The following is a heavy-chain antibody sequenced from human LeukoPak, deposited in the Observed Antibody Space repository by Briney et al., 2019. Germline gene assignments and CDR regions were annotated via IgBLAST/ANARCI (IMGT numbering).Heavy chain of an antibody. CDR3: ARESPDWRYFDY. CDR1: GFTFTSYT. V-gene: IGHV3-21*01. Sequence: PGGSLRLSCAASGFTFTSYTMNWVRQAPGKGLEWVSSISSSSNYIYYADSVKGRFTISRDNAKNSLYLQMNSLRAEDTAVYYCARESPDWRYFDYWGQGTLVTVSS. D-gene: IGHD3-3*01. CDR2: ISSSSNYI. J-gene: IGHJ4*02.